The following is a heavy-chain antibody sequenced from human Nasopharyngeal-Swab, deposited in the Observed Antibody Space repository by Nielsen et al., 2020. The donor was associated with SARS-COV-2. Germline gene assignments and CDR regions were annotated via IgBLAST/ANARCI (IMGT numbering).Heavy chain of an antibody. Sequence: LRLSCTVSGGSISSYYWSWIRQPPGKGLEWIGYIYYSGSTNYNPSLKSRVTISVDTSKNQFSLKLSSVTAADTAVYYCARGADSSGYSMYYFDYWGQGTLVTVSS. CDR1: GGSISSYY. J-gene: IGHJ4*02. D-gene: IGHD3-22*01. CDR2: IYYSGST. CDR3: ARGADSSGYSMYYFDY. V-gene: IGHV4-59*01.